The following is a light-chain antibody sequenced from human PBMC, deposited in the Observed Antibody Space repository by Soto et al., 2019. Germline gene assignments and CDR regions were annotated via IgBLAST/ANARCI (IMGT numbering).Light chain of an antibody. J-gene: IGLJ2*01. Sequence: QSVLTQPPSVSAAPGQKVTISCSGNSSHIGNNYVSWYQQLPGTAPKLLIYDNNKRPSGIPDRFSGSKSGTSATLGITGLQTGDEADYYCGTWDSSLSAGGVFGGGTKLTVL. CDR2: DNN. CDR1: SSHIGNNY. CDR3: GTWDSSLSAGGV. V-gene: IGLV1-51*01.